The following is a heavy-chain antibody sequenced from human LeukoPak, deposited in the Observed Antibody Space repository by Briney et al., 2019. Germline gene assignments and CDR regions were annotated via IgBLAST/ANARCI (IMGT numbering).Heavy chain of an antibody. J-gene: IGHJ3*02. D-gene: IGHD4-17*01. CDR3: ARGTLGYYGDHDAFDI. Sequence: GASVKVSCKASGYTFTSYGTSWVRQAPGQGLEWMGWMNPNSGNTGYAQKFQGRVTITRNTSISTAYMELSSLRSEDTAVYYCARGTLGYYGDHDAFDIWGQGTMVSVSS. V-gene: IGHV1-8*03. CDR2: MNPNSGNT. CDR1: GYTFTSYG.